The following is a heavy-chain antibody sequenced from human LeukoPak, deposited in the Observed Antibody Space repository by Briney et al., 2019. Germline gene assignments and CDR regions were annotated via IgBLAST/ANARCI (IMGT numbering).Heavy chain of an antibody. V-gene: IGHV3-48*03. CDR1: GFTFSSYE. Sequence: GGSLRLSCAASGFTFSSYEMNWVRQAPGKGLEWVSYISSSGSTIYYADSVKGRFTISRDNAKNSLYLQMNSLRAEDTAVYYCARWGRWLHRYYFDYWGQGTLVTVSS. D-gene: IGHD5-24*01. CDR3: ARWGRWLHRYYFDY. CDR2: ISSSGSTI. J-gene: IGHJ4*02.